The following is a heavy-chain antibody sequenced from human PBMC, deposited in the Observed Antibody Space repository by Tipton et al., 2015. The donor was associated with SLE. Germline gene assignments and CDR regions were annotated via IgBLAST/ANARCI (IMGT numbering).Heavy chain of an antibody. CDR2: INHRGSA. J-gene: IGHJ4*02. V-gene: IGHV4-34*01. CDR1: GGSPSGQY. CDR3: ARQKATRFPFDS. D-gene: IGHD3-16*01. Sequence: TLSLTCAVYGGSPSGQYWIWVCQAPGEGVGWIGEINHRGSANYNPSLKSRVTISADTSKSQLSLRLTSVTAADTAVYYCARQKATRFPFDSWGQGTLVTVSS.